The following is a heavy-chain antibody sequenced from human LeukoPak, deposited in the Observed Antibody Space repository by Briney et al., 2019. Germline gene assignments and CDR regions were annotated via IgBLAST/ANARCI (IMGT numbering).Heavy chain of an antibody. J-gene: IGHJ4*02. Sequence: PGGSLRLSCAASGFTSSSYSMNWVRQAPGKGLEWVSSISSSSSYIYCADSVKGRFTISRDNAKNSLYLQMNSLRAEDTAVYYCARILSITIFGGSDYWGQGTLVTVSS. V-gene: IGHV3-21*01. CDR3: ARILSITIFGGSDY. CDR2: ISSSSSYI. CDR1: GFTSSSYS. D-gene: IGHD3-3*01.